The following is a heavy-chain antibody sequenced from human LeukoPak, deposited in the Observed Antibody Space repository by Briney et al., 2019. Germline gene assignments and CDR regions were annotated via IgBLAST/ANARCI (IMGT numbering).Heavy chain of an antibody. J-gene: IGHJ4*02. CDR3: ARGKQRYCSSTSCYAY. V-gene: IGHV3-23*01. CDR2: TSGSGGST. CDR1: GFTFSSYA. Sequence: GGSLRLSCAASGFTFSSYAMSWVRQAPGKGLEWVSATSGSGGSTYYAGSVKGRFTISRDNSKNSLYLQMNSLRAEDTAVYYCARGKQRYCSSTSCYAYWGQGTLVTVSS. D-gene: IGHD2-2*01.